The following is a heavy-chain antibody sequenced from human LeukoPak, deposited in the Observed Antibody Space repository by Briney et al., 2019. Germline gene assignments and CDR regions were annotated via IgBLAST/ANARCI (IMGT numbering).Heavy chain of an antibody. V-gene: IGHV4-34*01. CDR3: ASYRGAFFQH. J-gene: IGHJ1*01. Sequence: SETLPLTCAVYGGSFSGYYWSWIRQPPGKGLEWIGEINHSGSTNYNPSLKSRVTISVDTSKSQCSLKLSSVTAAGTAVYYCASYRGAFFQHWGQGTLVTVSP. CDR1: GGSFSGYY. CDR2: INHSGST. D-gene: IGHD4-23*01.